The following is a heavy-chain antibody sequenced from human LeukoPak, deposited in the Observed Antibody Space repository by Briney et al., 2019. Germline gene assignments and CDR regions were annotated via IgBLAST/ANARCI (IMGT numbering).Heavy chain of an antibody. J-gene: IGHJ4*02. CDR3: VKGRFLEWLSTLDY. CDR2: ISSNGGST. V-gene: IGHV3-64D*06. Sequence: GGSLRLSCAASGFTFSSYAMSWVRQAPGKGLEYVSAISSNGGSTYYADSVKGRFTISRDNSKNTLYLQMSSLRAEDTAVYYCVKGRFLEWLSTLDYWGQGTLVTVSS. CDR1: GFTFSSYA. D-gene: IGHD3-3*01.